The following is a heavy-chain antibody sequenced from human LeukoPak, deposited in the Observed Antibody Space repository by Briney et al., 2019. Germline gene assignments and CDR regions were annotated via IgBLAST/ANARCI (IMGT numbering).Heavy chain of an antibody. CDR3: ARVATMVRVPLDALDI. D-gene: IGHD3-10*01. Sequence: PGGSLRLSCAISGFTFSGCELTWVRQAPGKGLEWISYISRSGNTIYYADSVKGRFTTSRDNAKNSLYLQMNSLRVEDTAVYYCARVATMVRVPLDALDIWGQGTMVSVSP. J-gene: IGHJ3*02. CDR2: ISRSGNTI. CDR1: GFTFSGCE. V-gene: IGHV3-48*03.